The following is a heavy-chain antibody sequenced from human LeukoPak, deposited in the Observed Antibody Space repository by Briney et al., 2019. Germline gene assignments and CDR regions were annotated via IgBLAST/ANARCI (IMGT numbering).Heavy chain of an antibody. CDR3: ARDDPYHIIAVAGTGIDY. CDR1: GYTFTSYG. J-gene: IGHJ4*02. D-gene: IGHD6-19*01. Sequence: EASVKVSCKASGYTFTSYGISWVRQAPGQGLEWMGWISAYNGNTNYAQKPQGRVTMTTDTSTSTAYMELRSLRSDDTAVYYCARDDPYHIIAVAGTGIDYWGQGTLVTVSS. CDR2: ISAYNGNT. V-gene: IGHV1-18*01.